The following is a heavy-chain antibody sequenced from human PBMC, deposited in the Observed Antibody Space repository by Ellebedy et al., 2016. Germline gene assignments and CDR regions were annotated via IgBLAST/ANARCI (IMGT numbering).Heavy chain of an antibody. CDR2: IKSKTDGGAA. Sequence: GESLKISCAASGFTFSNAWMNWVRQAPGKGLEWVGRIKSKTDGGAADYAAPVKGRFTISRDDSKNTLYLQMNSLKTEDTAVYICTTVYRYNYDSVWGQGTLATVSS. J-gene: IGHJ4*02. CDR1: GFTFSNAW. V-gene: IGHV3-15*01. D-gene: IGHD5-18*01. CDR3: TTVYRYNYDSV.